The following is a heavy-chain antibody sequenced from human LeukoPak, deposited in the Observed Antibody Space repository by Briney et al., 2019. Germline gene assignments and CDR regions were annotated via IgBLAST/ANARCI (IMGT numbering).Heavy chain of an antibody. D-gene: IGHD2-15*01. CDR1: GYTFTSSG. J-gene: IGHJ4*02. CDR2: IIPIFGKA. CDR3: ARAGEYCSGGSCYSGVYFDY. V-gene: IGHV1-69*13. Sequence: SVKVSCKASGYTFTSSGISWVRQAPAQGLEWMVGIIPIFGKADYAQKFQDRVTITADESTSTAYMELSSLRSEDTALYYCARAGEYCSGGSCYSGVYFDYWGQGTLVTVSS.